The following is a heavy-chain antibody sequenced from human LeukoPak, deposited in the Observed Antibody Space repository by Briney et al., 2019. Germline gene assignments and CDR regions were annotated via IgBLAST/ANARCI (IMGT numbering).Heavy chain of an antibody. CDR3: ATDRKVGTWDPRFNY. V-gene: IGHV3-21*01. D-gene: IGHD4-23*01. CDR2: ASYYVGKQ. CDR1: GFTFSDYA. Sequence: GGSLTLSCAASGFTFSDYAMSWVRQAPGKGLEWVSTASYYVGKQYHADSVRGRFTISRDNAKLSLYLQMNSLRAEDTAVYYCATDRKVGTWDPRFNYWGQGTLVTVSS. J-gene: IGHJ4*02.